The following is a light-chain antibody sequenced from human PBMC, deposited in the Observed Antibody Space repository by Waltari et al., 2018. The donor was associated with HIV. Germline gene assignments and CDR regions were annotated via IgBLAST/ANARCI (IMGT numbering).Light chain of an antibody. CDR2: GAS. CDR3: QQGIT. V-gene: IGKV3-15*01. Sequence: QKPGQAPRLLIYGASTRFSGSGSGTEFTLTISSLQSEDFAVYYCQQGITFVPGTKVDIK. J-gene: IGKJ3*01.